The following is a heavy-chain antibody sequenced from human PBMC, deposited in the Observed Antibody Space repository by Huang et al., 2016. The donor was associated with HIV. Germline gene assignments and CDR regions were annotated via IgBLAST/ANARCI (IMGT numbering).Heavy chain of an antibody. CDR3: ARHMDCSSSSCLAGGHERGPFDM. D-gene: IGHD2-2*01. V-gene: IGHV4-39*01. CDR2: IYYSGST. J-gene: IGHJ3*02. Sequence: QLQLQESGPGLVKPSETLSLTCSVSGGSISSSGYYWGWIRQPPGQGLEWIGSIYYSGSTFYNPSLKSRVTISVDTSKNQFSLRLSSVTAADTSVYYCARHMDCSSSSCLAGGHERGPFDMWGQGTMVTVSS. CDR1: GGSISSSGYY.